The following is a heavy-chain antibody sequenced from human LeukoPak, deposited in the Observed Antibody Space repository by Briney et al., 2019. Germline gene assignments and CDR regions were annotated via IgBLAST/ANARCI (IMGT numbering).Heavy chain of an antibody. J-gene: IGHJ4*02. CDR1: GFIFGDYA. CDR2: IRSKAYGGTT. V-gene: IGHV3-49*04. CDR3: VRVVTRVIFDY. D-gene: IGHD5-18*01. Sequence: QPGRSLRLSCTASGFIFGDYAMSWVCQAPGKGLEWVGFIRSKAYGGTTEYAASVKGRFTISRDDSKSIAYLQMNSLKTEDTAVYYCVRVVTRVIFDYWGQGTLVTVSS.